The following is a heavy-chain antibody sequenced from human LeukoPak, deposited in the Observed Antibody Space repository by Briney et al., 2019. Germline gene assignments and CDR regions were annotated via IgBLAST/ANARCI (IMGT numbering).Heavy chain of an antibody. V-gene: IGHV4-34*01. CDR2: IYYSGST. D-gene: IGHD1-26*01. Sequence: SETLSLTCAVYGGSFSGYYWSWLRQPPGKGLEWIGSIYYSGSTYYNPSLKSRVTISVDTSKNQFSLKLSSVTAADTAVYYCARERGGSYVLGYWGQGTLVTVSS. J-gene: IGHJ4*02. CDR1: GGSFSGYY. CDR3: ARERGGSYVLGY.